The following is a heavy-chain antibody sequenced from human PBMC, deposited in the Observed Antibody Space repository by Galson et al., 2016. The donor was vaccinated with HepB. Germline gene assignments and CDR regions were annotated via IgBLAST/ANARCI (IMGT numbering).Heavy chain of an antibody. CDR3: TRAGTSTRYFDN. V-gene: IGHV3-72*01. CDR2: IRNKPSSYTT. Sequence: SLRLSCATSGFIFSDHYMDWVRQAPGKGLEWVARIRNKPSSYTTEYAASVEGRFTISRDESKNSLYLQMSSLKTEDTAVYYCTRAGTSTRYFDNWGQGTLVTVSS. D-gene: IGHD2/OR15-2a*01. J-gene: IGHJ4*02. CDR1: GFIFSDHY.